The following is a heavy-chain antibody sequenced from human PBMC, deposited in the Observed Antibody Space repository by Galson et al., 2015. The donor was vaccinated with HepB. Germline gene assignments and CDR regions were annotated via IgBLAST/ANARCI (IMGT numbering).Heavy chain of an antibody. CDR3: AKVAGSPNYYYYGMDV. D-gene: IGHD6-19*01. Sequence: SLRLSCAASGFTFSSYGMHWVRQAPGKGLEWVAVISYDGSNKYYADPVKGRFTISRDNSKNTLYLQMNSLRAEDTAVYYCAKVAGSPNYYYYGMDVWGQGTTVTVSS. J-gene: IGHJ6*02. CDR1: GFTFSSYG. CDR2: ISYDGSNK. V-gene: IGHV3-30*18.